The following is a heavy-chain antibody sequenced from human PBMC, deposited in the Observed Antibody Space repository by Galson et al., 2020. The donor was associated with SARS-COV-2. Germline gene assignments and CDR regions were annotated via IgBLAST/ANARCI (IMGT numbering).Heavy chain of an antibody. V-gene: IGHV4-34*01. CDR2: INHSGSA. CDR1: GGSLRTYY. Sequence: SQTLSLTCAVYGGSLRTYYWTWIRQPPGKGLEWIGEINHSGSAMYNPSLKSRLTVSVDTSKNQFSLKLRSVTAADTAVYYCARDELEEDTTGYYYGMDVWGQGTTVTVSS. D-gene: IGHD2-15*01. CDR3: ARDELEEDTTGYYYGMDV. J-gene: IGHJ6*02.